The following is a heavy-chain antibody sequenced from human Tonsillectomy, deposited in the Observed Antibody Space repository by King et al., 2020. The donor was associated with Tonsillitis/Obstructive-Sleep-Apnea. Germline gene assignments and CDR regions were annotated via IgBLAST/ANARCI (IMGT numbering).Heavy chain of an antibody. J-gene: IGHJ4*02. Sequence: QLVQSGGGLVKPGGSLRLSCIGSGFTFSSYKINWVRQAPGKGLEWVSSITSSSTNVYYADSVKGRFTISRDNAKNSLSLQMNSLRAEDTAVYYCARDSVPFWGQGTLVTVSS. CDR1: GFTFSSYK. CDR3: ARDSVPF. V-gene: IGHV3-21*01. CDR2: ITSSSTNV.